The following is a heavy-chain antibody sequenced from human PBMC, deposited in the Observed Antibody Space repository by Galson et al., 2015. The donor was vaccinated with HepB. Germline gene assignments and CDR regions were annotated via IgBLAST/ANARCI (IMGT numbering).Heavy chain of an antibody. CDR2: IRSKANNYAT. D-gene: IGHD5-18*01. J-gene: IGHJ4*02. V-gene: IGHV3-73*01. Sequence: SLRLSCAASGFKFGGSAIHRVRQGSGKGLEWVGRIRSKANNYATSYVPALEGRFTISRDDSKNMAYLHMRSLKADDTAVYYCARLGDFSGYTSAWGQGTQVTVSS. CDR1: GFKFGGSA. CDR3: ARLGDFSGYTSA.